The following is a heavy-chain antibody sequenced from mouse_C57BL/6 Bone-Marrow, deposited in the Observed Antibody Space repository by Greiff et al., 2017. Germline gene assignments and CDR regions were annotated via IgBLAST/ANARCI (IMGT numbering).Heavy chain of an antibody. D-gene: IGHD2-4*01. CDR1: GYSITSGYY. V-gene: IGHV3-6*01. CDR2: ISYDGSN. Sequence: EVQLQQSGPGLVKPSQSLSLTCSVTGYSITSGYYWNWIRQFPGNKLEWMGYISYDGSNNSNPSLKNGISITRDTSKNQFFLKLNSVTTEDTATYYCARGWVYYDSNYARDYWGQGTSVTVSS. CDR3: ARGWVYYDSNYARDY. J-gene: IGHJ4*01.